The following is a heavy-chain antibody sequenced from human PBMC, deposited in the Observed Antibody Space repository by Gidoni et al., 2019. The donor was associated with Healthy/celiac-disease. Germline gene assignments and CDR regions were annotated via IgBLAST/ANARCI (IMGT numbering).Heavy chain of an antibody. D-gene: IGHD4-17*01. CDR2: INPNSGGT. V-gene: IGHV1-2*02. CDR1: GYTFTGYY. J-gene: IGHJ4*02. Sequence: QVQLVQSGAEVKKPGASVKVSCKASGYTFTGYYMHWVRQAPGQGLEWMGWINPNSGGTNYAQKFQGRVTMTRDTSISTAYMELSRLRSDDTAVYYCARDAVGDYDYGDYGGHYWGQGTLVTVSS. CDR3: ARDAVGDYDYGDYGGHY.